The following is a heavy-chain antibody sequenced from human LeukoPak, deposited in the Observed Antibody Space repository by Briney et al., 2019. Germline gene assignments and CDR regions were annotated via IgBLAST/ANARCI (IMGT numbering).Heavy chain of an antibody. V-gene: IGHV3-23*01. J-gene: IGHJ4*02. CDR3: ARGYCTSSSCYNDY. CDR2: ISGSGGGT. Sequence: GGSLRLSCAASGFTFGNYAMSWVRQAPGKGLEWVSGISGSGGGTYYADSVRGRFTISRDNSKNTLYLQMNSLRAEDTAVYSCARGYCTSSSCYNDYWGQGTLVTVSS. D-gene: IGHD2-2*02. CDR1: GFTFGNYA.